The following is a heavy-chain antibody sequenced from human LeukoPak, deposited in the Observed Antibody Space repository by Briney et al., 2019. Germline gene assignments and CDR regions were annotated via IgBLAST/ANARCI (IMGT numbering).Heavy chain of an antibody. Sequence: GGSLRLSCAASGFTFSSYAMNWVRQAPGRGLEWVSVISGSGGSTYDADSVKGRFTISRDNSKNTLYLQMNSLRAEDTAVYYCAKDSAYSGGPFAGGFDHWGQGTLVTVSA. V-gene: IGHV3-23*01. J-gene: IGHJ4*02. CDR2: ISGSGGST. D-gene: IGHD5-18*01. CDR3: AKDSAYSGGPFAGGFDH. CDR1: GFTFSSYA.